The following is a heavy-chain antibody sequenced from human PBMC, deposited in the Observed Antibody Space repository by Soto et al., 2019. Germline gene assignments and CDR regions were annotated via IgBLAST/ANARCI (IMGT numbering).Heavy chain of an antibody. CDR1: GFTFSSYA. CDR3: ANAGITIFGVVITGYYFDY. CDR2: ISGSGGST. J-gene: IGHJ4*02. V-gene: IGHV3-23*01. D-gene: IGHD3-3*01. Sequence: EVQLLESGGGLVQPGGSLRLSCAASGFTFSSYAMSWVRQAPGKGLEWVSAISGSGGSTYYADSVKGRFTISRDNSKNTLYLQMNSLRAADTAVYYCANAGITIFGVVITGYYFDYWGQGTLVTVSS.